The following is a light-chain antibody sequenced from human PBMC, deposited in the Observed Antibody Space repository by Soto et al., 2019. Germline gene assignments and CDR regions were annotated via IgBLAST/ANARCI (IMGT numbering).Light chain of an antibody. CDR1: SNDVGGYNY. J-gene: IGLJ1*01. Sequence: QSVLTQPASVSGSPGQSITISCTGTSNDVGGYNYVSWFQQHPGKAPKLMIYEVSNRPSGVSDRFSGSRSGNTASLTISGLQAEDEADYYCSSYTSGSLYVFGTGTKVTVL. CDR3: SSYTSGSLYV. CDR2: EVS. V-gene: IGLV2-14*01.